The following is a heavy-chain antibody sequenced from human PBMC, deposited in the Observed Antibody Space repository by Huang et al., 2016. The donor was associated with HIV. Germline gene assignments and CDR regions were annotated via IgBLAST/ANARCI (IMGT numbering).Heavy chain of an antibody. D-gene: IGHD3-22*01. Sequence: QVQLVESGGGVVRPGRSLILSCAASGFTFSKFAMHWVRQAPGKGRGGMAGRSYDVSYKHYADSVTGRLHISRDNSNNTLYLQMNSLTVEDTAVYYCTKGHYYDTNGYVAFDIWGQGTMVTVSS. J-gene: IGHJ3*02. CDR1: GFTFSKFA. V-gene: IGHV3-30*18. CDR2: RSYDVSYK. CDR3: TKGHYYDTNGYVAFDI.